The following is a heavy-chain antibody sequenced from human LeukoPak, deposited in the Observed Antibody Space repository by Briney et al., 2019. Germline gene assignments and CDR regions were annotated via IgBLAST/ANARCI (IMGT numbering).Heavy chain of an antibody. V-gene: IGHV3-23*01. D-gene: IGHD1-26*01. CDR1: GFTFNSYA. CDR3: AKWELLMSFDY. J-gene: IGHJ4*02. CDR2: LSGSGGST. Sequence: GGSLRLSCAASGFTFNSYAMICAPQAPGKGLEWVSVLSGSGGSTYYADSVKGRFTISRDNSKNTLYLQMNSLRAEDTAVYYCAKWELLMSFDYWGQGTLVTVSS.